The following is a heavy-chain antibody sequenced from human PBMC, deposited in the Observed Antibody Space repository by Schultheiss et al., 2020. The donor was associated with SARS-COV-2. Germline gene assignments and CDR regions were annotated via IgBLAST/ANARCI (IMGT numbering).Heavy chain of an antibody. V-gene: IGHV3-66*02. CDR2: IYSGGST. J-gene: IGHJ4*02. CDR1: GFTFSSYA. D-gene: IGHD2-15*01. CDR3: AIPVAATGFDY. Sequence: GGSLRLSCAASGFTFSSYAMSWVRQAPGKGLEWVSVIYSGGSTYYADSVKGRFTISRDNSKNTLYLQMNSLRAEDTAVYYCAIPVAATGFDYWGQGTLVTVSS.